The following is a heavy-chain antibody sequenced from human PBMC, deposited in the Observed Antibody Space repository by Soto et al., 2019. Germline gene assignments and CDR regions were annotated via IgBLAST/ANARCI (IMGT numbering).Heavy chain of an antibody. J-gene: IGHJ4*02. CDR1: GDTFNFYT. CDR2: FNPILSMS. Sequence: QVQLVQSGAEVKKPGSPVKVSCKASGDTFNFYTINWVRQAPGLGLEWMGRFNPILSMSNSALRFQGRVTLTADKSTSTAYMVLSSLRSDDTAVYYCATSFGSGYRAFDYWGQGVLVTVSS. V-gene: IGHV1-69*02. CDR3: ATSFGSGYRAFDY. D-gene: IGHD3-10*01.